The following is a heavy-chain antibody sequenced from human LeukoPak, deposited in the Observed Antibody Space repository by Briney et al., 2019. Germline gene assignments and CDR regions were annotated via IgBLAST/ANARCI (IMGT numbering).Heavy chain of an antibody. CDR1: GFTFRNHG. V-gene: IGHV3-33*01. J-gene: IGHJ3*02. CDR2: IWYDGSNQ. Sequence: PEMSLRLSCAASGFTFRNHGMHWVRQAPGKGLEWVAVIWYDGSNQYYADSVKGRFTISRDNSKNTLWLQMNSLRVEDTAVYYCARGTSSDAFDIWGQGTMVTVSS. CDR3: ARGTSSDAFDI. D-gene: IGHD1-7*01.